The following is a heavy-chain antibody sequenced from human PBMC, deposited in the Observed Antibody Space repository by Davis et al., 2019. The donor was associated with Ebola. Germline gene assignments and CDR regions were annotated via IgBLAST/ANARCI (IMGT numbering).Heavy chain of an antibody. J-gene: IGHJ3*02. D-gene: IGHD5-18*01. Sequence: GGSLRLSCAASGFTFSSYSMNWVRQAPGRGLEWVSYISSSSTTKYYADSVKGRFTISRDNAKNSLYLQMNSLRAEDTAVYYCARQWIQLWGDAFDIWGQGTMVTVSS. CDR3: ARQWIQLWGDAFDI. CDR1: GFTFSSYS. V-gene: IGHV3-48*04. CDR2: ISSSSTTK.